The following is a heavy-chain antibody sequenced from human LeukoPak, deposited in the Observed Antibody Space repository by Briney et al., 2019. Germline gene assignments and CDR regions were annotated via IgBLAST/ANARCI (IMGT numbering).Heavy chain of an antibody. J-gene: IGHJ4*02. CDR2: IDSNSNFM. CDR1: GFTFGLYS. D-gene: IGHD5-24*01. CDR3: TSANYGPAY. Sequence: GGSLRLSCAASGFTFGLYSMTWVRQAPGKGLEWVSLIDSNSNFMNYADSVKGRFTISRDNAKKSLYLQMNSLRAEDTAVYYCTSANYGPAYWGQGTLVTVSS. V-gene: IGHV3-21*01.